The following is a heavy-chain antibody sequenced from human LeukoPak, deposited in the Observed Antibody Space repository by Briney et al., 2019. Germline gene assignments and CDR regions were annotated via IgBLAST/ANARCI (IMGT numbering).Heavy chain of an antibody. J-gene: IGHJ4*02. Sequence: GGSLRLSCAVSGFTFSDYSMNWVRQAPGKGLEWVSSISSRSVCIYYADSVRGRFTISRDNAKDSLYLQMDSLRAEDTAVYYCARDRSGSYPYYFDYWGQGGLVTVSS. CDR3: ARDRSGSYPYYFDY. D-gene: IGHD3-16*01. CDR2: ISSRSVCI. CDR1: GFTFSDYS. V-gene: IGHV3-21*01.